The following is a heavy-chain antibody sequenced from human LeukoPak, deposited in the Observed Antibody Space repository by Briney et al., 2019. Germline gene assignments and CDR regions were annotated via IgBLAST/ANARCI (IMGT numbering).Heavy chain of an antibody. D-gene: IGHD6-6*01. CDR2: INHSGST. Sequence: SETLSLTCAVYGGSFSGYYWSWIRQPPGKGLEWIGEINHSGSTNYNPSLKSRVTISVDTSKNQFSLKLSSVTAADTAVYYCARHLSIAARRTAFDIWGQGTMVTVSS. CDR1: GGSFSGYY. J-gene: IGHJ3*02. V-gene: IGHV4-34*01. CDR3: ARHLSIAARRTAFDI.